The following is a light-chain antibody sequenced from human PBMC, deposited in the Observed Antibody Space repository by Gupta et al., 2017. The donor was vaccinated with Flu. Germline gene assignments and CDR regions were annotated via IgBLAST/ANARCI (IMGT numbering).Light chain of an antibody. Sequence: GYRVTITCRASRDIANHLAWYQQQPGKVPNLLIYSASSLQSGVPSRFSGSGSGTDFTLSISSLQPEDVATYYCQNYDSVPLAFGQGTKVEI. CDR3: QNYDSVPLA. CDR2: SAS. V-gene: IGKV1-27*01. J-gene: IGKJ1*01. CDR1: RDIANH.